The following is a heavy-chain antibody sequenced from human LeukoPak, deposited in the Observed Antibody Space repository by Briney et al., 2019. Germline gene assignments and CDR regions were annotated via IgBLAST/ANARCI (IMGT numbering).Heavy chain of an antibody. V-gene: IGHV3-30*18. CDR2: ISYDGSNK. CDR3: AKGGGIAAAGAWSYFDY. CDR1: GFTFSSYG. J-gene: IGHJ4*02. D-gene: IGHD6-13*01. Sequence: GGSLGLSCAASGFTFSSYGMHWVRQAPGKGLEWVAVISYDGSNKYYADSVKGRFTISRDNSKNTLYLQMNSLRAEDTAVYYCAKGGGIAAAGAWSYFDYWGQGTLVTVSS.